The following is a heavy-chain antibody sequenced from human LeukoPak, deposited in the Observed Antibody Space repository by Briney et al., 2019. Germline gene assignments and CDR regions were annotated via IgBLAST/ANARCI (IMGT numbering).Heavy chain of an antibody. Sequence: KTSETPSLTCTVSGGSISSGSYYWSWIRQPAGKGLEWIGRVYTSGSTNYDPYLKSRVTMSVDTSKNQFSLKLSSVTAADTAVYYCARDIVLMAYYFDYWGQGTLVTVSS. CDR2: VYTSGST. J-gene: IGHJ4*02. D-gene: IGHD2-8*01. CDR1: GGSISSGSYY. CDR3: ARDIVLMAYYFDY. V-gene: IGHV4-61*02.